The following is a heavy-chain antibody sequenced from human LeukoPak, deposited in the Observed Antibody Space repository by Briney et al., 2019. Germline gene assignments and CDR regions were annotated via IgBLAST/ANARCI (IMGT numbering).Heavy chain of an antibody. CDR3: ARLSGGWLFDY. Sequence: EPSETLSLTCTVSGGSISSYYWSWIRQPPGKGLEWIGYIYTSGSTNYNLSLKSRVTISVDTSKNQFSLKLSSVTAADTAVYYCARLSGGWLFDYWGQGTLVTVSS. V-gene: IGHV4-4*09. CDR2: IYTSGST. J-gene: IGHJ4*02. CDR1: GGSISSYY. D-gene: IGHD1-26*01.